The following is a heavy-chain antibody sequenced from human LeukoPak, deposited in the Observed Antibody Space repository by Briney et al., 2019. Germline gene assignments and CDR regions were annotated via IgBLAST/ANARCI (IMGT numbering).Heavy chain of an antibody. CDR1: GVSISSSNSY. CDR3: ARDRFYDSSGYYGWVDAFDI. CDR2: IYYSGST. Sequence: SETLSLTRTVSGVSISSSNSYWGWIRQPPGKGLEWIGSIYYSGSTYYNPSLKSRVTISVDTSKNQFSLKLSSVTAADTAVYYCARDRFYDSSGYYGWVDAFDIWGQGTMVTVSS. V-gene: IGHV4-39*07. D-gene: IGHD3-22*01. J-gene: IGHJ3*02.